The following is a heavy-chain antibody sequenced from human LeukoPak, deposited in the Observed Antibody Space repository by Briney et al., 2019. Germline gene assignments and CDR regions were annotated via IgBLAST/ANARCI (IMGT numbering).Heavy chain of an antibody. J-gene: IGHJ4*02. CDR1: GFTFSSYA. V-gene: IGHV3-30*04. Sequence: GGSLRLSCAASGFTFSSYAMHWVRQAPGKGLEWVAVISYDGSNKYYADSVKGRFTISRDNSKNTLYLQMNSLRAEDTAVYYCAKIFTTGSWGQGTLVTVSS. D-gene: IGHD3-22*01. CDR2: ISYDGSNK. CDR3: AKIFTTGS.